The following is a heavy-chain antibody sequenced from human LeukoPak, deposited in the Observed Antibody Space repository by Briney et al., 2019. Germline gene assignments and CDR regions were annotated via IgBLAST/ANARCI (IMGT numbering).Heavy chain of an antibody. CDR3: ARGRGSGHKENWFDP. CDR1: GYTFTTYD. J-gene: IGHJ5*02. D-gene: IGHD6-19*01. CDR2: MNPNSGNT. V-gene: IGHV1-8*01. Sequence: ASVKVSCKASGYTFTTYDINWVRQATGQGVEWMGWMNPNSGNTAYTQKFQGRVTMTSNTSISTAYMELSSLRSEDTAVYYCARGRGSGHKENWFDPWGQGTLVTVSS.